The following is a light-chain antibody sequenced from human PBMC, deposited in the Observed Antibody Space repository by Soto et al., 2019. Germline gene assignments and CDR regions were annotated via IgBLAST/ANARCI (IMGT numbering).Light chain of an antibody. CDR3: QPSGNSPYT. CDR2: GAS. V-gene: IGKV3-20*01. J-gene: IGKJ2*01. Sequence: EIVLTQSPGTLSLSPGERATLSCRASQSVSSSYLAWYQQKPGPAPRLLIYGASSRATDIPDRFSGSGSGTDFTITISVLEADDLAVWCSQPSGNSPYTFGQGTKRES. CDR1: QSVSSSY.